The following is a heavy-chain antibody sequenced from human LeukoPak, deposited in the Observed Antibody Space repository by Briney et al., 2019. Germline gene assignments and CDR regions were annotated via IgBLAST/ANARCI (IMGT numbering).Heavy chain of an antibody. CDR1: GYTFTSYG. D-gene: IGHD3-22*01. CDR3: ARIMGPWYYYDSSGYYDY. J-gene: IGHJ4*02. CDR2: ISAYNAKT. V-gene: IGHV1-18*01. Sequence: SVKVSCKSSGYTFTSYGISWVRQAPGQGIEWMGWISAYNAKTNYAQKLKGRVTMTTDTSTSTDYMELRSLRSDDTAVYYCARIMGPWYYYDSSGYYDYWGQGTLVTVSS.